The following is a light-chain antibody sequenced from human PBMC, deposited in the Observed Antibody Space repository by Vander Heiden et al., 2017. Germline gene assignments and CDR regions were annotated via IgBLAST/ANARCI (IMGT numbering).Light chain of an antibody. Sequence: DIQMTQSPSSLSASVGDRVTITCRASQSIDTYLNWYHQKPGKAPRLLIFAASSLQSGVPSRFSGSGSGTDFTLTINSLQPEDFATYYCQQSYSNPLTFGGGTKVEMK. CDR3: QQSYSNPLT. V-gene: IGKV1-39*01. J-gene: IGKJ4*01. CDR2: AAS. CDR1: QSIDTY.